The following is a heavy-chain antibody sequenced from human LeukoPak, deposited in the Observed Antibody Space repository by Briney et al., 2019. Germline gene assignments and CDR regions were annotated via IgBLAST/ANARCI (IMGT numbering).Heavy chain of an antibody. CDR3: ARLQRNYDILIGSSNSYIES. CDR2: IYYSGST. J-gene: IGHJ4*02. CDR1: GGSMTSSSYY. V-gene: IGHV4-39*01. Sequence: SETLSLTCTVFGGSMTSSSYYWGWIRQPPGKGLEWIGSIYYSGSTYYNPSLKSRATISVDTSKNQFSLKLSSVTASDTAVYYCARLQRNYDILIGSSNSYIESCGQGTLVTVSS. D-gene: IGHD3-9*01.